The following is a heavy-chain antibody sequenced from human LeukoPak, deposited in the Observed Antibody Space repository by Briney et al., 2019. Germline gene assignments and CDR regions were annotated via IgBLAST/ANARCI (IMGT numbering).Heavy chain of an antibody. Sequence: GASVKVSCKASGYTFTSYAMHWVRQAPGQRLEWMGWINAGNGNTKYSQKFQGRVTITRDTSASTAYMELSSLRSEDTAVYYCARNRRIAARRVGAFDIWGQGTMDTVSS. CDR1: GYTFTSYA. CDR2: INAGNGNT. CDR3: ARNRRIAARRVGAFDI. D-gene: IGHD6-6*01. V-gene: IGHV1-3*01. J-gene: IGHJ3*02.